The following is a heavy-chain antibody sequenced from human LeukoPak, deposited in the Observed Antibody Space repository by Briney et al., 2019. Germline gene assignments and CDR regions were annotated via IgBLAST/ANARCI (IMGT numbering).Heavy chain of an antibody. V-gene: IGHV3-30*18. CDR3: AKLAGYCSGGSCHKHFDY. D-gene: IGHD2-15*01. J-gene: IGHJ4*02. CDR2: ISYDGSNK. CDR1: GFTFSSYG. Sequence: PGRSLRLSCAASGFTFSSYGMHWVRQAPGKWLEWVAVISYDGSNKYYADSVKGRFTISRDNSKNTLYLQMNSLRAEDTAVYYCAKLAGYCSGGSCHKHFDYWGQGTLVTVSS.